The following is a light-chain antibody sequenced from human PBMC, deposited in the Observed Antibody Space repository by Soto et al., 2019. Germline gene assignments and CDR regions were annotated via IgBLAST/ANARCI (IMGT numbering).Light chain of an antibody. V-gene: IGLV2-14*01. CDR1: SSDVGGYIY. CDR2: DVN. CDR3: SSYTRDTALV. J-gene: IGLJ1*01. Sequence: QSALTQPASVSGSPGQSITISCTGTSSDVGGYIYVSWYQQHPGKAPKLMIYDVNNRPSGVSNRFSGSKSGNTASLTISGLQAEDEADYYCSSYTRDTALVFGTGTKATVL.